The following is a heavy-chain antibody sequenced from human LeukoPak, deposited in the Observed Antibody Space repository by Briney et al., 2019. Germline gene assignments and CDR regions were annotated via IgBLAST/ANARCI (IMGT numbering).Heavy chain of an antibody. CDR2: IWYDGSNK. CDR3: ARRVSDAFDI. J-gene: IGHJ3*02. D-gene: IGHD5/OR15-5a*01. CDR1: GFTFSSYG. Sequence: PGGSLSLSCAASGFTFSSYGMHWVRQAPGKGLEWAAVIWYDGSNKYYADSVKGRFTISRDNSKNTLYLQMNSLRAEDTAVYYCARRVSDAFDIWGQGTMVTVSS. V-gene: IGHV3-33*01.